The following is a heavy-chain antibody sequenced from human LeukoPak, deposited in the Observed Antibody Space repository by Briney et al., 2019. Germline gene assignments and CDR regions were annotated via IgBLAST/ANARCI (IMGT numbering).Heavy chain of an antibody. V-gene: IGHV3-30*18. Sequence: PGGSLRLSCAASGFTFSSYGMHWVRQAPGKGLEWVAVISYDGSNKYYADSVKGRFTISRDNSKNTLYLQMNSLRAEDTAVYYCAKDTRPNYYYYGMDVWGQGTTVTVSS. CDR3: AKDTRPNYYYYGMDV. CDR2: ISYDGSNK. D-gene: IGHD6-25*01. J-gene: IGHJ6*02. CDR1: GFTFSSYG.